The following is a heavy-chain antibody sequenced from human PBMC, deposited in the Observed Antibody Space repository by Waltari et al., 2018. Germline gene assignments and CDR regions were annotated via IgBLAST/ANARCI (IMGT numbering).Heavy chain of an antibody. D-gene: IGHD3-22*01. CDR2: IIPIFGTA. J-gene: IGHJ5*02. Sequence: QVQLVQSGAEVKKPGSSVKVSCKASGSTFSSYAISWVRPAPGQGLEWMGGIIPIFGTANYAQKFQGRVTITADESTSTAYMELSSLRSEDTAVYYCARDLGRYYDRISSWFDPWGQGTLVTVSS. CDR1: GSTFSSYA. V-gene: IGHV1-69*01. CDR3: ARDLGRYYDRISSWFDP.